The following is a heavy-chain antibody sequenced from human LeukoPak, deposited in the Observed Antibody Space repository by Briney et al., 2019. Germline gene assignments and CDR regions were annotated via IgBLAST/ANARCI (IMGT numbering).Heavy chain of an antibody. D-gene: IGHD3-10*01. Sequence: SETLTLTCTVSGGSISSGSYYWSWIRQPAGKGLEWIGRIYTSGSTNYNPSLKSRVTISVDTSKSQFSLKLSSVTVADTAIYYCARGGYYGSGNDFRFDPWGQGTLVTVSS. J-gene: IGHJ5*02. CDR1: GGSISSGSYY. CDR3: ARGGYYGSGNDFRFDP. V-gene: IGHV4-61*02. CDR2: IYTSGST.